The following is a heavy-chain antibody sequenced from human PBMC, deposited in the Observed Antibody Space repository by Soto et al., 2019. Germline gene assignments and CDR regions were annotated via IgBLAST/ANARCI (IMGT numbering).Heavy chain of an antibody. J-gene: IGHJ3*02. D-gene: IGHD3-22*01. CDR1: GFTFSSYS. CDR2: ISSSSSYR. Sequence: EVQLVESGGGLVKPGGSLRLSCAASGFTFSSYSMNWVSQAPGKGLEWVSSISSSSSYRDYADSVKGRFTISRDNAKNSLYLQMNSLRAEDTAVYYCARGYHYYDSSGYDKWDAFDIWGQGTMVTVSS. CDR3: ARGYHYYDSSGYDKWDAFDI. V-gene: IGHV3-21*01.